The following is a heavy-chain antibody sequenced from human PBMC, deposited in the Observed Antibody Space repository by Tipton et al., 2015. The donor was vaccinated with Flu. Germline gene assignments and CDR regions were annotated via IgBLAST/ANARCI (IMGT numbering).Heavy chain of an antibody. CDR2: IYGDDSDT. V-gene: IGHV5-51*01. CDR1: GYDFTKYW. J-gene: IGHJ2*01. D-gene: IGHD1-26*01. Sequence: PLVQSGAEVKKPGESLTISCKGSGYDFTKYWIGWGRQMPGQGLEWIGLIYGDDSDTRYSPTLEGQVTISVDKPITTAHLHGSSLKASDSGMYYCARTTRVGLCGIWSFDPCGRGTLVSVSS. CDR3: ARTTRVGLCGIWSFDP.